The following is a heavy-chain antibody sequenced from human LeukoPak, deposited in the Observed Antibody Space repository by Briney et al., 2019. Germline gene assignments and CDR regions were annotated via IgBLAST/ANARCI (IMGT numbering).Heavy chain of an antibody. CDR1: GGTFSSYA. Sequence: VASVKVSCKASGGTFSSYAISWVRQAPGQGLEWMGGIIPIFGTANYAQKFQGRVMITTDESTSTAYMELSSLRSEDTAVYYCARVPYGDLGLSYYYYYMDVWGKGTTVTVSS. V-gene: IGHV1-69*05. D-gene: IGHD3-16*01. CDR3: ARVPYGDLGLSYYYYYMDV. J-gene: IGHJ6*03. CDR2: IIPIFGTA.